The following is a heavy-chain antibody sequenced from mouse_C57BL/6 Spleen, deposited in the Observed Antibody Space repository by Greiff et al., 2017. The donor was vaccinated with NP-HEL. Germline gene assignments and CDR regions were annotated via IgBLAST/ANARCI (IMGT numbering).Heavy chain of an antibody. D-gene: IGHD2-2*01. V-gene: IGHV2-2*01. CDR1: GFSLTSYG. J-gene: IGHJ2*01. CDR3: ARTPGGVTRDYFDY. CDR2: IWSGGST. Sequence: QVQLKESGPGLVQPSQRLSITCTVSGFSLTSYGVHWVRQSPGQGLEWLGVIWSGGSTDYNAAFISRLSISKDNSKSQVFFKMNSLQADDTAIYYCARTPGGVTRDYFDYWGQGTTLTVSS.